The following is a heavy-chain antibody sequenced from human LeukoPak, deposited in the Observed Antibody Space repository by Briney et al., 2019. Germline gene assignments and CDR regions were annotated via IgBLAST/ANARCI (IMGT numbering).Heavy chain of an antibody. V-gene: IGHV4-59*01. CDR3: ARSDRGIVGATPYDY. CDR2: IYYSGST. CDR1: GGSISSYY. D-gene: IGHD1-26*01. J-gene: IGHJ4*02. Sequence: PSQTLSLTCTVSGGSISSYYWSWIRQPPGKGLEWIGYIYYSGSTNYNPSLKSRVTISVDTSKNQFSLKLSSVTAADTAVYYCARSDRGIVGATPYDYWGQGTLVTVSS.